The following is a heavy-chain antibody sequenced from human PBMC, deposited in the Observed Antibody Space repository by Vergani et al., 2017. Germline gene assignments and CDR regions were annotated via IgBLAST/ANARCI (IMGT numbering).Heavy chain of an antibody. CDR2: ISYDGSNK. V-gene: IGHV3-30*18. CDR3: AKYFRGIAAAGTPGSGWDY. CDR1: GFTFSSYG. J-gene: IGHJ4*02. D-gene: IGHD6-13*01. Sequence: QVQLVESGGGVVQPGRSLRLSCAASGFTFSSYGMNWVRQAPGKGLEWVAVISYDGSNKYYADSVKGRFTISRDNSKNTLYLQMNSLRAEDTAVYYCAKYFRGIAAAGTPGSGWDYWGQGTLVTVSS.